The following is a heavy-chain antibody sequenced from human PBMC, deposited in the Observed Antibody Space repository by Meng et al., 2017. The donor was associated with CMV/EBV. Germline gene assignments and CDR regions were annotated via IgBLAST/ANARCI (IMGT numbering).Heavy chain of an antibody. D-gene: IGHD2-2*01. J-gene: IGHJ6*02. V-gene: IGHV1-69*10. CDR3: ARGTIVVVPAARTYYYGMDV. Sequence: SVKVSCKASGGTFSSYAISWVRQAPGQGLEWMGGIIPILGIANYAQKFQGRVTITADKSTSTAYMELSSLRSEDTAVYYCARGTIVVVPAARTYYYGMDVWGQGTTVTVSS. CDR2: IIPILGIA. CDR1: GGTFSSYA.